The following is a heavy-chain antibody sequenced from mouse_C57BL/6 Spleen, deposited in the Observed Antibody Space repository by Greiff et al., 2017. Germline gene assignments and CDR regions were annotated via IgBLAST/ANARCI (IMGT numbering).Heavy chain of an antibody. CDR1: GFTFNTYA. V-gene: IGHV10-3*01. CDR3: VRGDSSGWYFDY. Sequence: DVQLVASGGGLVQPKGSLKLSCAASGFTFNTYAMHWVRQAPGKGLEWVARIRSKSSNYATYYADSVKDRFTISRDDSQSMLSLQMNNLKTEDTAMYYCVRGDSSGWYFDYWGQGTTLTVSS. D-gene: IGHD3-2*02. CDR2: IRSKSSNYAT. J-gene: IGHJ2*01.